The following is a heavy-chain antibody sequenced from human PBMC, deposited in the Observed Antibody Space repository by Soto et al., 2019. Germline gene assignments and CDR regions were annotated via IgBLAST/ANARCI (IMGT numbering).Heavy chain of an antibody. CDR2: INPRSGDT. V-gene: IGHV1-2*06. CDR1: GSTFIGYY. D-gene: IGHD1-26*01. J-gene: IGHJ5*02. CDR3: GRDGVGATPLGWFDP. Sequence: QVQLVQSGAEVKKPGASVKVSCKASGSTFIGYYIHWVRQAPGQGLEWMGRINPRSGDTTYAQKFQGRLTMTRDTSISTAYMELSILRSDDSAVYYCGRDGVGATPLGWFDPWGQGSLVTVSS.